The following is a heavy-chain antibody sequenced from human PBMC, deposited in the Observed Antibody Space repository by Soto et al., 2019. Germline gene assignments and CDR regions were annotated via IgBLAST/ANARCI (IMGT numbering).Heavy chain of an antibody. D-gene: IGHD3-9*01. J-gene: IGHJ4*02. Sequence: EVQLVESGGDLVQRGGSLRLSCAASGFPVSSYWMHWVRHTPGKGLDWVARISGDGVTTYYADSVTGRCTVSRDNAKNTLSLQISGLRAEDTAVYYCAREYYGLLAGYYTDYWGQGTLVSVSS. CDR3: AREYYGLLAGYYTDY. CDR1: GFPVSSYW. CDR2: ISGDGVTT. V-gene: IGHV3-74*01.